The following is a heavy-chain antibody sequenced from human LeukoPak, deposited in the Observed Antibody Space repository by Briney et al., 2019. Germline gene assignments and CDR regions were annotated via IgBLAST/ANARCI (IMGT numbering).Heavy chain of an antibody. Sequence: SETLSLTCTVSGGSISSYYWSWIRQPPGKGLEWIGYIYYSGSTNYNPSLKSRVTISVDTSKNQFSLKLSSVTAADTAVYYCARDSSDSYIAAAHDAFDIWGQGTMVTVSS. J-gene: IGHJ3*02. CDR2: IYYSGST. CDR3: ARDSSDSYIAAAHDAFDI. CDR1: GGSISSYY. V-gene: IGHV4-59*12. D-gene: IGHD6-13*01.